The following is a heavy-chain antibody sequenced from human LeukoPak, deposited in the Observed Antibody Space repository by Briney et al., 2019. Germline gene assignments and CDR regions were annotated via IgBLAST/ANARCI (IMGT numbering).Heavy chain of an antibody. CDR1: AFIFSGHW. J-gene: IGHJ3*02. CDR3: ARVDDLDAFDI. V-gene: IGHV3-7*03. D-gene: IGHD2-2*03. CDR2: IKEDGSVR. Sequence: GGSLRLSCEGSAFIFSGHWMNWVRQTPGKGLEWVASIKEDGSVRQYVDSVKGRFSISRDNTKGSLFLQLNSLRAEDTAVYYCARVDDLDAFDIWGQGTLVTVSS.